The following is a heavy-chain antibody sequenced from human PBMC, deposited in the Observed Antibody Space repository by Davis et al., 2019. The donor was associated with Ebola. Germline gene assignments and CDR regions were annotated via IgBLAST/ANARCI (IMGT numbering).Heavy chain of an antibody. CDR2: INAGNGNT. D-gene: IGHD1-26*01. J-gene: IGHJ4*02. V-gene: IGHV1-3*01. CDR3: AGSYLMGWELLQPFDY. CDR1: GYTFTSYA. Sequence: AASVKVSCKVSGYTFTSYAMHWVRQAPGQRLEWMGWINAGNGNTKYSQKFQGRVTITRDTSASTAYMELSSLRSEDTAVYYCAGSYLMGWELLQPFDYWGQGTLVTVSS.